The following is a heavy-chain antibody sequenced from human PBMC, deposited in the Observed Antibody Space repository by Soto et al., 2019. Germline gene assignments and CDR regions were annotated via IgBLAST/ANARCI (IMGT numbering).Heavy chain of an antibody. V-gene: IGHV5-10-1*01. CDR1: GYSFTSYW. CDR2: IDPSDSYT. D-gene: IGHD2-15*01. Sequence: GESLKISCKGSGYSFTSYWISWVRQMPGKGLEWMGRIDPSDSYTNYSPSFQGHVTISADKSISTAYLQWSSLKASDTAMYYCARQRCSGGSCFYYYGMDVWGQGTTVTVSS. CDR3: ARQRCSGGSCFYYYGMDV. J-gene: IGHJ6*02.